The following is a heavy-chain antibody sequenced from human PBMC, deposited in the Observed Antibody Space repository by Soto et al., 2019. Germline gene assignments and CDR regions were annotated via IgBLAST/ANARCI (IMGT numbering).Heavy chain of an antibody. D-gene: IGHD6-13*01. V-gene: IGHV3-23*01. CDR3: AKISIAAAGRYNWFDP. J-gene: IGHJ5*02. Sequence: LRLSCAASGFTFSSYAMSWVRQAPGKGLEWVSAISGSGGSTYYADSVKGRFTISRDNSKNTLYLQMNSLRAEDTAVYYCAKISIAAAGRYNWFDPWGQGTLVTVSS. CDR1: GFTFSSYA. CDR2: ISGSGGST.